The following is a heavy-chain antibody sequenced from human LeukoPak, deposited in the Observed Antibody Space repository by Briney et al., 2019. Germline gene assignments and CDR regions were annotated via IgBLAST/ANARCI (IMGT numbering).Heavy chain of an antibody. CDR2: IYYSGST. D-gene: IGHD4-23*01. CDR3: ARSIPYYDYGGNWFPDAFDI. Sequence: SSQTLSLTCTVSGGSISSGGYYWSWIRQHPGKGLEWIGYIYYSGSTYYNPSLKSRVTISVDTSKNQFSLKLSSVTAADTAVYYCARSIPYYDYGGNWFPDAFDIWGQGTMVTVSS. J-gene: IGHJ3*02. CDR1: GGSISSGGYY. V-gene: IGHV4-31*03.